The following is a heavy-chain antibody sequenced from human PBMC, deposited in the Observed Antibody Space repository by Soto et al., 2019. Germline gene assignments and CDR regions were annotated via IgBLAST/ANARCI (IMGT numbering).Heavy chain of an antibody. V-gene: IGHV1-3*01. CDR2: INAGNGNT. Sequence: ASVKVSCKASGYTFTSYAMHWVRQAPGQRLEWMGWINAGNGNTKYSQKFQGRVTITRDTSASTAYMELSSLRSEDTAVYYCARDRGVGLDFDYWGQGTLVTVSS. D-gene: IGHD2-8*01. CDR3: ARDRGVGLDFDY. CDR1: GYTFTSYA. J-gene: IGHJ4*02.